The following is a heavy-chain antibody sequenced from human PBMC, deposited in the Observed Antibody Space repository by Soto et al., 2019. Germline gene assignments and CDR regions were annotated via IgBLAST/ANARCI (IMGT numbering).Heavy chain of an antibody. V-gene: IGHV3-53*01. J-gene: IGHJ6*02. CDR1: GFTVSSNY. D-gene: IGHD2-15*01. CDR2: IYSGGST. Sequence: PEGSLSLSCAASGFTVSSNYMSWVRQAPGKGLEWVSVIYSGGSTYYADSVKGRFTISRDNSKNTLYLQMNSLRAEDTAVYYCARVSLPPYGMDVWGQGPTVTVS. CDR3: ARVSLPPYGMDV.